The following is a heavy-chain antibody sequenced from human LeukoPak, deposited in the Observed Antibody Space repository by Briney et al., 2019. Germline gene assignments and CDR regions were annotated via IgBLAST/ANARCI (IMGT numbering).Heavy chain of an antibody. CDR2: IWYEGSNK. Sequence: GGSLRLSCAAPGFSFSNYDMHWVRQAPGKGLEWGAVIWYEGSNKYYADSVKGRFTISRDNSKNTLYLQMNSLRVEDTAVYYCARGDPTVTTKQNFDYWGQGTLVTVSS. CDR3: ARGDPTVTTKQNFDY. J-gene: IGHJ4*02. V-gene: IGHV3-33*01. D-gene: IGHD4-17*01. CDR1: GFSFSNYD.